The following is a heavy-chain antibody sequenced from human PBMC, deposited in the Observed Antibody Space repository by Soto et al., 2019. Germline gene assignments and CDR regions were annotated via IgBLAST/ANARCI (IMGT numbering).Heavy chain of an antibody. Sequence: LSLTCTVSGGSISSYYWSWIRQPPGKGLEWIGYIYYSGSTNYNPSLKSRVTISVDTSKNQFCLKLSSVTAADTAVYYCAREVTMVRGVMRDYYYYYYMDVWGKGTTVTVSS. D-gene: IGHD3-10*01. V-gene: IGHV4-59*01. CDR2: IYYSGST. CDR3: AREVTMVRGVMRDYYYYYYMDV. J-gene: IGHJ6*03. CDR1: GGSISSYY.